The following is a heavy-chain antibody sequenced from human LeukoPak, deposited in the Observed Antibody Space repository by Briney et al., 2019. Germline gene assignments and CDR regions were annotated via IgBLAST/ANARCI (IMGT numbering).Heavy chain of an antibody. V-gene: IGHV3-74*01. D-gene: IGHD6-6*01. CDR3: AKDASIRPYYFDY. CDR1: GSTFSRYW. Sequence: GGSLRLSCAASGSTFSRYWMHWVRQAPGKGLVWVSRINPDGTSTSYADSVKGRFTISRDNSKNTLYLQMNSLRAEDTAVYYCAKDASIRPYYFDYWGQGTLVTVSS. J-gene: IGHJ4*02. CDR2: INPDGTST.